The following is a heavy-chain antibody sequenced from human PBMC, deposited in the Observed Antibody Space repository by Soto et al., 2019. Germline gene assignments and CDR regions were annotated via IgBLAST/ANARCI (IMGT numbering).Heavy chain of an antibody. D-gene: IGHD1-7*01. CDR2: MSGSDGST. Sequence: EVQLLESGGGLVQPGGSLRLSCAASGFTFSSYAMSWVRQAPGKGLEWVSAMSGSDGSTYYADSVKGRFTISRDNSKNTLYLQMNSLRAEDTAVYYCAKARTGTTFTYDYWGQGTLVTVSS. J-gene: IGHJ4*02. CDR1: GFTFSSYA. V-gene: IGHV3-23*01. CDR3: AKARTGTTFTYDY.